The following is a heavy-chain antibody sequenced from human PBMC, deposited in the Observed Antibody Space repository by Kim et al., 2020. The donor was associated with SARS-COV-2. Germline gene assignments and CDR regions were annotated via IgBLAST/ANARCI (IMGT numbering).Heavy chain of an antibody. CDR3: ARGQQGKDYGGNPPVRDYYYYGMDV. V-gene: IGHV1-69*13. Sequence: SVKVSCKASGGTFSSYAISWVRQAPGQGLEWMGGIIPIFGTANYAQKFQGRVTITADESTSTAYMELSSLRSEDTAVYYCARGQQGKDYGGNPPVRDYYYYGMDVWGQGTTVTVSS. D-gene: IGHD4-17*01. J-gene: IGHJ6*02. CDR1: GGTFSSYA. CDR2: IIPIFGTA.